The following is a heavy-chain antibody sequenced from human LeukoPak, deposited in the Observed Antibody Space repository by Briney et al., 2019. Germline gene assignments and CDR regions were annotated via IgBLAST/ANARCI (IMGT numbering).Heavy chain of an antibody. Sequence: ASVKVSCKASGRTFTGYYMHWVRQAPGQGLEWMGWINPNSGGTNYAQKFQGRVTMTRDTSISTAYMELSRLRSDDTAVYYCARGRIQLWLNWFDPWGQGTLVTVSS. V-gene: IGHV1-2*02. CDR3: ARGRIQLWLNWFDP. CDR1: GRTFTGYY. CDR2: INPNSGGT. D-gene: IGHD5-18*01. J-gene: IGHJ5*02.